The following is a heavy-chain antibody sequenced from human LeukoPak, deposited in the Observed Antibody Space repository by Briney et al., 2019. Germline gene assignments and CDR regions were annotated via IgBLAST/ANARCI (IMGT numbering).Heavy chain of an antibody. CDR3: AASYGDEVPGGY. D-gene: IGHD4-17*01. CDR1: GFTFSNYW. Sequence: GGSLRLSCAASGFTFSNYWMSWVRQAPGKGLEWVSAISGSGGSTYYADSVKGRFTISRDNSKNTLYLQMNSLRAEDTAVYYCAASYGDEVPGGYWGQGTLVTVSS. CDR2: ISGSGGST. V-gene: IGHV3-23*01. J-gene: IGHJ4*02.